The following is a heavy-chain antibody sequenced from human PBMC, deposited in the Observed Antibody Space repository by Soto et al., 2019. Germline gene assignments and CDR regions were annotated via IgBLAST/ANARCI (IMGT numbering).Heavy chain of an antibody. J-gene: IGHJ4*02. CDR1: GGTFNNYG. Sequence: QVQLVQSGAEVKKPGSSVKVSCKASGGTFNNYGMGWVRQGPGQGLEWMGGIIPMIGRTNYAQKFQGRLTLTADASRSTAYMELRSLRSDDTAVYYCASWDYDVLTGYSYDDWGQGTLVTVSS. CDR3: ASWDYDVLTGYSYDD. V-gene: IGHV1-69*01. D-gene: IGHD3-9*01. CDR2: IIPMIGRT.